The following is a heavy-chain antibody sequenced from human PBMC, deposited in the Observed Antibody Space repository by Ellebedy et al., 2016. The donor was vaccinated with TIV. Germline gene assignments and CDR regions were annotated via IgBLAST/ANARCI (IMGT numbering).Heavy chain of an antibody. CDR3: ARRWGYFDSSGHYAKASDI. CDR2: IYYNGST. J-gene: IGHJ3*02. V-gene: IGHV4-39*02. Sequence: SETLSLXXAVSGGSISSGSYFWGWIRRPPGKGLEWIGTIYYNGSTYYNPSLKSRVTISVDTSKNHFSLKLSSVTAADTAVYYCARRWGYFDSSGHYAKASDIWGQGTMVTVSS. D-gene: IGHD3-22*01. CDR1: GGSISSGSYF.